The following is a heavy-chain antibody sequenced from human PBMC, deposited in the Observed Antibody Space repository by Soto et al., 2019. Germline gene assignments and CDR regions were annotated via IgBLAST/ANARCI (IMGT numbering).Heavy chain of an antibody. CDR2: ISRSAGNT. V-gene: IGHV3-21*01. CDR1: GFTFSSYS. CDR3: ARDQVPGLDAFDI. Sequence: PGGSLRLSCAASGFTFSSYSMNWVRQARGKGLEWVSSISRSAGNTYYADSVKCRFTISRDNAKNSMYLQMNSLRAEDTAVYYCARDQVPGLDAFDIWGQGTMVT. J-gene: IGHJ3*02.